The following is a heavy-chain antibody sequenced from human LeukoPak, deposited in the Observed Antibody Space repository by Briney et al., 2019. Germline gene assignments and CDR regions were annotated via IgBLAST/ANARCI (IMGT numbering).Heavy chain of an antibody. CDR1: GFTFSSYA. D-gene: IGHD4-17*01. CDR3: GRDPNGDYVGAFDF. J-gene: IGHJ3*01. V-gene: IGHV3-23*01. CDR2: IRGSGGGT. Sequence: GGSLRLSCAASGFTFSSYAMSWVRQAPGEGLEWVSSIRGSGGGTDYADSVKGRFTSSRDNSKNTLYLQMNSLRAEDTAVYYCGRDPNGDYVGAFDFRGQGTMVTVSS.